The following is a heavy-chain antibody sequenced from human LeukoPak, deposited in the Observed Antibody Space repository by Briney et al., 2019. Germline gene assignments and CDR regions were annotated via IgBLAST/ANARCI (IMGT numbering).Heavy chain of an antibody. D-gene: IGHD6-19*01. J-gene: IGHJ4*02. CDR1: GGSVSSGSYY. CDR3: ARGVRVAVAHPHVDY. CDR2: INHSGST. Sequence: SETLSLTCTVSGGSVSSGSYYWSWIRQPPGKGLEWIGEINHSGSTNYNPSLKSRVTISIDTSERQFSLKLSSVTAADTAVYYCARGVRVAVAHPHVDYWGQGSRVTVSS. V-gene: IGHV4-39*07.